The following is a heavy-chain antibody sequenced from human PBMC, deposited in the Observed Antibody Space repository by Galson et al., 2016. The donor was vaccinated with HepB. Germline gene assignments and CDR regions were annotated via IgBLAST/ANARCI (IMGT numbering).Heavy chain of an antibody. CDR3: ARDSAGSFDL. J-gene: IGHJ2*01. V-gene: IGHV4-59*01. CDR2: IYYSGST. D-gene: IGHD3-10*01. Sequence: SETLSLTCTVSGGSISTYYWNWIRQPPGKGLEWIGYIYYSGSTNYNPSLKSRVTLSVDTSKNQFSLKLTSVTAADPAVYYCARDSAGSFDLWGRGTLVTVSS. CDR1: GGSISTYY.